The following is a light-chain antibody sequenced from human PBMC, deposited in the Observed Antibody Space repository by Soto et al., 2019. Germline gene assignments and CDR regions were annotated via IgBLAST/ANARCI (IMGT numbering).Light chain of an antibody. V-gene: IGLV4-69*01. Sequence: QPVLTQSPSASASLGASVKLTCTLSSGHSNYAIAWHQQQPEKGPRYLMILNSDGSHSTGDGIPDRFSGSSSGAERYLTSSSLQSEDEADYYCQTWGTGIQVFGTGTKLTVL. J-gene: IGLJ1*01. CDR3: QTWGTGIQV. CDR2: LNSDGSH. CDR1: SGHSNYA.